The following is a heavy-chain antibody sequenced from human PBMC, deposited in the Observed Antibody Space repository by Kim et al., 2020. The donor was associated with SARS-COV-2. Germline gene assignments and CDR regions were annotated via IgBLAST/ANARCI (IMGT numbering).Heavy chain of an antibody. CDR1: GGSISSYY. V-gene: IGHV4-59*01. CDR3: ARGGIAVARY. D-gene: IGHD6-19*01. J-gene: IGHJ4*02. CDR2: IYYSGST. Sequence: SETLSLTCTVSGGSISSYYWSWIRQPPGKGLEWIGYIYYSGSTNYNPSLKSRVTISVDTSKNQFSLKLSSVTAADTAVYYCARGGIAVARYWGQGTLVT.